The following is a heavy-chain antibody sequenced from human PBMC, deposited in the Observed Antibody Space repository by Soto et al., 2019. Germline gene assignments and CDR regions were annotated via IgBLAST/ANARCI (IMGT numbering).Heavy chain of an antibody. D-gene: IGHD2-2*01. CDR1: GFTFSSYW. Sequence: EVQLVESGGGLVQPGGSLRLSCAASGFTFSSYWMHWVRQAPGKGLVWVSRINSDGSSTSYADSVKGRFTISRDNAKNTLYLQINSLRAEDTAVYYCARGRYCSSTSCYNWFDPWRQGTLVTVSS. J-gene: IGHJ5*02. V-gene: IGHV3-74*01. CDR2: INSDGSST. CDR3: ARGRYCSSTSCYNWFDP.